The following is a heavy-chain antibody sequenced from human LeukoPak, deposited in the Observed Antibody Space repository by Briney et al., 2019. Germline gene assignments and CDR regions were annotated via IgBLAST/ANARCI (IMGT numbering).Heavy chain of an antibody. CDR2: VDPEDGET. J-gene: IGHJ4*02. CDR3: ARGEIQLWSFDY. D-gene: IGHD5-18*01. V-gene: IGHV1-69-2*01. Sequence: ASVKVSCKVSGYTFTDYYMHWVQQAPGKGLEWMGLVDPEDGETIYAEKFQGRVTITADTSTDTAYMELSSLRSEDTAVYYCARGEIQLWSFDYWGQGTLVTVSS. CDR1: GYTFTDYY.